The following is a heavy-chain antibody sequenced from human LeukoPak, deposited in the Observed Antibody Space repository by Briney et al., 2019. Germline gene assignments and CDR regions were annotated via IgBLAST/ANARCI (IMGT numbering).Heavy chain of an antibody. V-gene: IGHV3-23*01. J-gene: IGHJ4*02. CDR1: GFTFSTYA. D-gene: IGHD2-15*01. Sequence: PGGSLRLSCAASGFTFSTYAMSWVRQAPGKGLEWVSGIIGSGGSTYYADSVKGRFTISRDNSKSTLYLQMNSLRIEDTAVYYCAKSRSGGGSCYNYWGQGTLVTVSS. CDR2: IIGSGGST. CDR3: AKSRSGGGSCYNY.